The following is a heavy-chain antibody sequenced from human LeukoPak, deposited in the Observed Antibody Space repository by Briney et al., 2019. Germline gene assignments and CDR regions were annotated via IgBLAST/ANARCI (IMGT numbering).Heavy chain of an antibody. J-gene: IGHJ5*02. Sequence: SETLSLTCTVSGGSISSYYWSWIRQPPGKGLEWIGYIYYSGSTNYNPSLESRVTISVDTSKNQFSLKLSSVTAADTAVYYCARVVVAAPSSNWFDPWGQGTLVTVSS. D-gene: IGHD2-15*01. CDR3: ARVVVAAPSSNWFDP. CDR1: GGSISSYY. V-gene: IGHV4-59*01. CDR2: IYYSGST.